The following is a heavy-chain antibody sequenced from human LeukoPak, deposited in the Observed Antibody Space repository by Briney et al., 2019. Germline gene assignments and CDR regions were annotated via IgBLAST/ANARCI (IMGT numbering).Heavy chain of an antibody. Sequence: PSETLSLTGTVSGGSMSSSSYYWGWIRQPPGKGLEWIGSIYHSGSTHYNPSLKSRVTISVDTSKNQFSLKLSSVTAADAAVYYCARDRQYSSSSTHWFDPWGQGTLVTVSS. D-gene: IGHD6-6*01. CDR3: ARDRQYSSSSTHWFDP. CDR1: GGSMSSSSYY. CDR2: IYHSGST. J-gene: IGHJ5*02. V-gene: IGHV4-39*07.